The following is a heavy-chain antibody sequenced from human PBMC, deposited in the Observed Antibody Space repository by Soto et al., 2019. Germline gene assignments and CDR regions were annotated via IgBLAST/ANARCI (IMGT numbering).Heavy chain of an antibody. D-gene: IGHD4-17*01. CDR2: IWYDGTQK. CDR1: GCTCNTYS. CDR3: ARAGGTTVTGLWHFDS. V-gene: IGHV3-33*01. J-gene: IGHJ4*02. Sequence: GGALRLSCEASGCTCNTYSMHWVRQPPGKGLEWLAAIWYDGTQKYYADSVKGRFIISRDNSKKTLYLEMNSLRAEDTAVYYCARAGGTTVTGLWHFDSWGQGTLVTVSS.